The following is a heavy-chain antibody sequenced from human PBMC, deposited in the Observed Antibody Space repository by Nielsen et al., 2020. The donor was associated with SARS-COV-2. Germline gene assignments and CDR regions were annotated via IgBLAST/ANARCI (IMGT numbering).Heavy chain of an antibody. D-gene: IGHD2-15*01. J-gene: IGHJ3*02. CDR1: GFTFSSYA. CDR2: ISGSGGST. V-gene: IGHV3-23*01. CDR3: AKDVGYCSGGSCYSKGRWDAFDI. Sequence: GSLRLSCAASGFTFSSYAMSWVRQAPGKGLEWVSAISGSGGSTYYADSVKGRFTISRDNSKNTLYLQMNSPRAEDTAVYYCAKDVGYCSGGSCYSKGRWDAFDIWGQGTMVTVSS.